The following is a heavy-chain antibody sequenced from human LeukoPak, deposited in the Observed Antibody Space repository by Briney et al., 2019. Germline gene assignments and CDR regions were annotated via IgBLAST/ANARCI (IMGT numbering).Heavy chain of an antibody. CDR3: ARDRDGSWYFDL. CDR1: SVSINNYF. V-gene: IGHV4-59*01. J-gene: IGHJ2*01. Sequence: SETLSLTCTVSSVSINNYFWSWVRQSPGKGLEWIGYMSYSGSTNFNPSLKSPVTISRDKSKNQFSLKLNSVTAADTAVYYCARDRDGSWYFDLWGRGTLVTVSS. CDR2: MSYSGST. D-gene: IGHD1-1*01.